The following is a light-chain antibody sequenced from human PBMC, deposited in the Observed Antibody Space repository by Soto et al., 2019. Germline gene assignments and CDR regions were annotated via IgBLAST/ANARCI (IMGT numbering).Light chain of an antibody. CDR1: HTISSSY. CDR2: AIS. J-gene: IGKJ1*01. Sequence: ENVLTQSPGTLSLSPGQRDTLSCRASHTISSSYLAWYQQKPGQAPRLLIYAISDRATGVPDRFRGSGSGTDFNLTITRLEPEDVAVYFCHQYDSSPRTFGQGTKVEIK. V-gene: IGKV3-20*01. CDR3: HQYDSSPRT.